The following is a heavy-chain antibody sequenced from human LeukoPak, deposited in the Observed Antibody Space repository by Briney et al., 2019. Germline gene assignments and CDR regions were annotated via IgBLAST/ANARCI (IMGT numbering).Heavy chain of an antibody. Sequence: GGSLRLSCAASGFTFSSYEMNWIRQAPGKGLEWISYISNSGSTKYYADSVKGRFTISRDNAKNSVFLQMNSLRAEDTAVYYCAAVIDYWGQGTLVTDSS. CDR2: ISNSGSTK. J-gene: IGHJ4*02. CDR3: AAVIDY. V-gene: IGHV3-48*03. CDR1: GFTFSSYE.